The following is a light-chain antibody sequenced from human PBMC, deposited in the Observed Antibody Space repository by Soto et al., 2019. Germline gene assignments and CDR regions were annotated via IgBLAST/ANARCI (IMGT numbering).Light chain of an antibody. CDR2: DTS. CDR3: QQYNSYPWT. Sequence: DVHLTQSPSTLSASVGDRVTITCRASQTHIAYLAWYQQKPGTAPKLPIYDTSSLETGVPSRFSGSRSATEFTLTINSLQPEDFATYYCQQYNSYPWTFGQGTRWIS. CDR1: QTHIAY. J-gene: IGKJ1*01. V-gene: IGKV1-5*01.